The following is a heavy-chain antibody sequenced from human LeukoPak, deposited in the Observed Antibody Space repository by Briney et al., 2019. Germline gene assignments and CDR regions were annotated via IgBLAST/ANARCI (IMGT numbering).Heavy chain of an antibody. CDR1: GFTVSTNY. V-gene: IGHV3-53*01. J-gene: IGHJ4*02. CDR2: IYSGGST. CDR3: ARLWRGSGFDY. Sequence: GGSLRLSCAAPGFTVSTNYMSWVRQAPGKGLEWVSAIYSGGSTYYADSVKGRFTISRDNSKNTLYLQMNSLRAEDTAVYYCARLWRGSGFDYWGQGTLVTVSS.